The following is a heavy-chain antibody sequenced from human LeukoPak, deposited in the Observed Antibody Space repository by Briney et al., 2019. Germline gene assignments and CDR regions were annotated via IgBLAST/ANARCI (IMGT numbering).Heavy chain of an antibody. CDR1: GFTFSSYG. V-gene: IGHV3-30*02. D-gene: IGHD3-3*01. CDR2: IRYDGSNK. J-gene: IGHJ6*03. CDR3: AKDTTYYDFWSGYYYYYYYMDV. Sequence: SGGSLRLSCAASGFTFSSYGMHWVRRAPGKGLEWVAFIRYDGSNKYYADSVKGRFPISKDNSKNTLYLQMNSLRAEDTAVYYCAKDTTYYDFWSGYYYYYYYMDVWGKGTTVTVSS.